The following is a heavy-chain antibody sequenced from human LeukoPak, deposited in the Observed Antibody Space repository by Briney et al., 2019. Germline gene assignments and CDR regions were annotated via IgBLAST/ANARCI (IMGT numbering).Heavy chain of an antibody. V-gene: IGHV3-23*01. J-gene: IGHJ3*02. CDR1: GFTFSSYA. CDR3: AKVSSEQPTFDI. CDR2: ISGSGGST. Sequence: PGGSLRLSCAASGFTFSSYAMSWVRQAPGKGLEWVSAISGSGGSTHYADSVKGRFTISRDNSKNTLYLQMNSLRAEDTAVYYCAKVSSEQPTFDIWGQGTMVTVSS. D-gene: IGHD1/OR15-1a*01.